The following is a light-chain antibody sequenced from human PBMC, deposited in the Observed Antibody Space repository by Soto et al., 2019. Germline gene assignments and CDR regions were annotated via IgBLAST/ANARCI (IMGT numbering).Light chain of an antibody. CDR3: SSCTFSSTF. CDR2: DVS. J-gene: IGLJ1*01. CDR1: SSDIGANNY. Sequence: QSALTQPASVSGSPGQSITISCTGTSSDIGANNYVSWYQQHPGKAPKLMIYDVSDRASGASSRFSGSKSGNTASLTISGLLPEDEADYYCSSCTFSSTFFGTGTKLTVL. V-gene: IGLV2-14*03.